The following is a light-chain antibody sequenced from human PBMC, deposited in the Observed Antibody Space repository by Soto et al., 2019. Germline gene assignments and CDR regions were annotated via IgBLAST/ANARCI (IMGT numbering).Light chain of an antibody. CDR3: QGRHFPLS. CDR2: AAS. CDR1: QTNIKY. J-gene: IGKJ4*01. Sequence: DIQMTQSPSSLSASVGDSVTITCRASQTNIKYVNWYQQKPGRAPKLLIYAASTLQTGVPSRFSGSGSETDFTLAISSLQPENLATYYWQGRHFPLSFGGGTKVEIK. V-gene: IGKV1-39*01.